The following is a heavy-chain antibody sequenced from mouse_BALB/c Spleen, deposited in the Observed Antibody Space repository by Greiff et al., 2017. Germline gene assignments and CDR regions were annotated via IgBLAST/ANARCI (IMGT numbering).Heavy chain of an antibody. J-gene: IGHJ4*01. CDR2: IYPSDSYT. V-gene: IGHV1-69*02. Sequence: QVQLQQPGAELVRPGASVKLSCKASGYTFTSYWINWVKQRPGQGLEWIGNIYPSDSYTNYNQKFKDKATLTVDKSSSTAYMQLSSPTSEDSAVYYCTRSSGNRAMDYWGQGTSVTVSS. CDR3: TRSSGNRAMDY. D-gene: IGHD1-3*01. CDR1: GYTFTSYW.